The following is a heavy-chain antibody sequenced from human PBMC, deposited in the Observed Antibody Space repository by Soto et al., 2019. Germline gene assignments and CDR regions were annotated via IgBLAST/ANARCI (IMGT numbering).Heavy chain of an antibody. Sequence: ASVKVSCKASGYTFTGYYMHWVRQAPGQGLEWMGWINPNSGGTNYAQKFQGWVTMTRDTSLSTAYMELTRLRSDDTAVYYCARVNGDAPPRGMDVWGQGTTVTVSS. CDR2: INPNSGGT. V-gene: IGHV1-2*04. CDR3: ARVNGDAPPRGMDV. CDR1: GYTFTGYY. D-gene: IGHD2-8*01. J-gene: IGHJ6*02.